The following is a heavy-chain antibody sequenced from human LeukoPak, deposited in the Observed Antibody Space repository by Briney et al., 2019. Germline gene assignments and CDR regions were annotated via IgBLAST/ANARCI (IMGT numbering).Heavy chain of an antibody. CDR2: MNPNSGNT. J-gene: IGHJ6*03. CDR3: ALRGWYWYYYYMDV. Sequence: ASVKVSCKASGYTFTSYDINWVRQATGQGLEWMGWMNPNSGNTGYAQKFQGRVTITRNTSISTAYMELSSLRSEDTAVYYCALRGWYWYYYYMDVWGKGTTVTVSS. CDR1: GYTFTSYD. D-gene: IGHD6-19*01. V-gene: IGHV1-8*03.